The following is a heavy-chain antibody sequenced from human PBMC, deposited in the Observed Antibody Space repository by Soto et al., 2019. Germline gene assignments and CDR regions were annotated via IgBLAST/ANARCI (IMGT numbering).Heavy chain of an antibody. CDR1: GGSISSYY. CDR3: ARETYGDYVGYFEP. D-gene: IGHD3-9*01. Sequence: SETLSLTCTVSGGSISSYYWSWIRQPPGKGLEWIGHTYHSGSTYYNPSLKSRVIISVDRSKNQFSLKVRSVTAADTAVYYCARETYGDYVGYFEPWGQGIQVTVSS. V-gene: IGHV4-59*12. J-gene: IGHJ5*02. CDR2: TYHSGST.